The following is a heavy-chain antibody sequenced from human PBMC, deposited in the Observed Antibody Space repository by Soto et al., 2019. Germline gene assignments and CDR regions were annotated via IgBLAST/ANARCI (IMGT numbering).Heavy chain of an antibody. J-gene: IGHJ4*02. CDR1: GGSTSSDNY. Sequence: KSSETLSLTCTVSGGSTSSDNYWSWIRQPPGKGLEWIGHIYYSGNTDYNPSLKSRLAISIDTSKNQFSLKLSSVTAADTAVYFCAREGGEAVDCLYYFDSWGQGSLVTVSS. CDR2: IYYSGNT. V-gene: IGHV4-30-4*01. D-gene: IGHD2-21*01. CDR3: AREGGEAVDCLYYFDS.